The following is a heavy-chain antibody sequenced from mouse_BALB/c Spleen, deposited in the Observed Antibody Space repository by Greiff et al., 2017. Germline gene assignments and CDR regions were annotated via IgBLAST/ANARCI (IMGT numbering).Heavy chain of an antibody. CDR1: GYTFTDYA. J-gene: IGHJ3*01. Sequence: QVQLQQSGPDLVRPGVSVKISCKGSGYTFTDYAMHWVKQSHAKSLEWIGVISTYYGNTNYNQKFKGKATMTVDKSSSTAYMELARLTSEDSAIYYCARSYYGSERSVFAYWGQGTLVTVSA. V-gene: IGHV1-67*01. CDR2: ISTYYGNT. D-gene: IGHD1-1*01. CDR3: ARSYYGSERSVFAY.